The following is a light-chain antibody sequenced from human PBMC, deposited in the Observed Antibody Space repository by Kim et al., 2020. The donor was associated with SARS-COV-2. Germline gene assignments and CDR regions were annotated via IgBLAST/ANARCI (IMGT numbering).Light chain of an antibody. CDR2: DVS. CDR3: LQYETRPYT. Sequence: SASVGDRVTITCQASQDIHTYLNWYQHSPGQAPKLLIYDVSTLETGVPARFRGSASGTTYTLTISSLQPDDIGTYFCLQYETRPYTFGQGTKLEIK. CDR1: QDIHTY. V-gene: IGKV1-33*01. J-gene: IGKJ2*01.